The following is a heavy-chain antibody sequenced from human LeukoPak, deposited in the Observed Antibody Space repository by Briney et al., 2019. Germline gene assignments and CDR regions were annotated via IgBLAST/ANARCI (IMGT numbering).Heavy chain of an antibody. V-gene: IGHV3-23*01. CDR1: GFTFSSYA. Sequence: HPGGSLRLSCAASGFTFSSYAMSWVRQAPGKGLEWVSGITGSGDTTFYADSVKGRFTISRDNSDNTLYLQMNSLRAEDTALYYCAKDYSNIPAPANPLFDYWGQGTLVTVPS. D-gene: IGHD6-13*01. CDR3: AKDYSNIPAPANPLFDY. J-gene: IGHJ4*02. CDR2: ITGSGDTT.